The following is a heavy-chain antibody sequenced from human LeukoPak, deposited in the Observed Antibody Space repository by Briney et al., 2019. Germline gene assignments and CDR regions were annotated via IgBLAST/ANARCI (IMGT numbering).Heavy chain of an antibody. D-gene: IGHD2-2*01. V-gene: IGHV3-21*01. Sequence: PGGSLRLSCAASGFTFSSYAMSWVRQAPGKGLEWVSSITSNSLYIYYSDSVKGRFTISRDNAKNSVYLQMNSLRAEDTALYYCARVLLPSAIDYWGQGTLVTVSS. CDR2: ITSNSLYI. J-gene: IGHJ4*02. CDR1: GFTFSSYA. CDR3: ARVLLPSAIDY.